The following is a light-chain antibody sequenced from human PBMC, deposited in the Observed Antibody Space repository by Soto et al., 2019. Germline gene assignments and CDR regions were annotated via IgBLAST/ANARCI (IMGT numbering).Light chain of an antibody. J-gene: IGLJ1*01. CDR2: DDD. Sequence: SYELTQPPSVSVAPGQTARITCGGDNIGSKPVHWYQQKPGQAPVLVVYDDDDRPSGVPDRVSGSNSGNTAALTISRVEAGDEADYYCQVWDSSSDSYVFGTGTKVTVL. V-gene: IGLV3-21*02. CDR1: NIGSKP. CDR3: QVWDSSSDSYV.